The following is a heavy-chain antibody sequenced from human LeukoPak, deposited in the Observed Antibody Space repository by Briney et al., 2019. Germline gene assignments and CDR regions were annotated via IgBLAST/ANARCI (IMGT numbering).Heavy chain of an antibody. CDR1: GFTFSDYW. Sequence: GGSLRLSCAASGFTFSDYWIHWVRQAPGKGLVWVSRINTDGSITNYADSVKGRFSISRDNAKNTLYLQMSSLRAEDTAVYYCARDFRLLTGDLDYWGQGTLVTVSS. CDR2: INTDGSIT. D-gene: IGHD7-27*01. J-gene: IGHJ4*02. CDR3: ARDFRLLTGDLDY. V-gene: IGHV3-74*01.